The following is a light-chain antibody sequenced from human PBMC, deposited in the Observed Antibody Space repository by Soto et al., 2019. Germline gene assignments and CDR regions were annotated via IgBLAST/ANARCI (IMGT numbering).Light chain of an antibody. CDR3: QQYDYWPWT. J-gene: IGKJ1*01. CDR2: GAS. Sequence: ILLTQTSATLSVSPGERATLSCRASQSVSSNLAWYQQKPGQAPRLLIHGASTRAPGFPARFSGSGSGTDFTLTISSLQSEDFAVDYCQQYDYWPWTFGQGTKVDI. V-gene: IGKV3-15*01. CDR1: QSVSSN.